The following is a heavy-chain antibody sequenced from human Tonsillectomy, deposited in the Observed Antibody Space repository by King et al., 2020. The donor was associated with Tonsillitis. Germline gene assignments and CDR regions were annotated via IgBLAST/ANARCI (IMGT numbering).Heavy chain of an antibody. Sequence: LQLQESGPGLVKPSETLSLTCTVSGDSVSNYYWSWIRQPPEKGLQWIGYIYYSGITNYNPSLKSRVTLSVDTSKNQLSLKLNSVTAADTAVYYCARGGIALAVFDYWGQGALFTVSA. D-gene: IGHD6-19*01. V-gene: IGHV4-59*02. CDR2: IYYSGIT. J-gene: IGHJ4*02. CDR3: ARGGIALAVFDY. CDR1: GDSVSNYY.